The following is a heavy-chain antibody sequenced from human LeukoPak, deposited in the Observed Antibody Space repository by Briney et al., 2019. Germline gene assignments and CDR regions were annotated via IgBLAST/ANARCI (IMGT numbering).Heavy chain of an antibody. CDR1: GFTFSSYG. CDR3: AKPAGYHFIRYFDY. J-gene: IGHJ4*02. D-gene: IGHD3-9*01. CDR2: ISYDGSNK. V-gene: IGHV3-30*18. Sequence: GGSLRLSCAASGFTFSSYGMHWVRQAPGKGLEWVAVISYDGSNKYYADSVKGRFTISRDNSKNTLYLQMNSLRAEDTAVYYCAKPAGYHFIRYFDYWGQGTLVTVSS.